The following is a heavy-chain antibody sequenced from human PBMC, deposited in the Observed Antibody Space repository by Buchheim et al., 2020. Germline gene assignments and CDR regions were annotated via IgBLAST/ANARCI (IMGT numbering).Heavy chain of an antibody. D-gene: IGHD6-6*01. V-gene: IGHV4-34*01. J-gene: IGHJ4*02. CDR3: ARGVGSIAPLPLY. CDR1: GGSFSGYY. CDR2: INHSGST. Sequence: QVQLQQWGAGLLKPSETLSLTCAVYGGSFSGYYWSWIRQPPGKGLVWIGEINHSGSTNYDPSLKSRVTISVDTSKNQFSLKLSSVTAADTAVYYCARGVGSIAPLPLYWGQGTL.